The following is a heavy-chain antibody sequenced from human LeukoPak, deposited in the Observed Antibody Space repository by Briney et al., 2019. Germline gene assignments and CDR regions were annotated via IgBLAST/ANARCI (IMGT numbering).Heavy chain of an antibody. CDR2: IYTSGST. V-gene: IGHV4-4*07. CDR3: ARGAATRHYYYYGMDG. D-gene: IGHD1-26*01. CDR1: GGSISSYY. J-gene: IGHJ6*02. Sequence: PSETLSLTCTLSGGSISSYYWSWIRQPAGKGLERIGRIYTSGSTNYNPPLTSRATTSVDTSKNRFCLKLSSVTAADTAVYYCARGAATRHYYYYGMDGWGQGSTATVS.